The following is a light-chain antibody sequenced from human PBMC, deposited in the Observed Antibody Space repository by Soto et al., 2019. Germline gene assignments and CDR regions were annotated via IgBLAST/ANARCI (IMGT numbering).Light chain of an antibody. V-gene: IGKV3-11*01. CDR1: QNVRTNY. CDR3: QQRTNWPS. J-gene: IGKJ4*01. Sequence: EIVLTQSPGTLSLSPGERVILSCRASQNVRTNYLAWYQQKPGQAPRLLIYAASKRATGIPARFSGSGSGTDFTLTISSLEPEDFAVYYCQQRTNWPSFGGGTKVDIK. CDR2: AAS.